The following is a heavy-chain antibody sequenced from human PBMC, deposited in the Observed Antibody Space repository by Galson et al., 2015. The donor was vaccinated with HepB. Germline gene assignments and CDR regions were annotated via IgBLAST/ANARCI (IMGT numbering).Heavy chain of an antibody. Sequence: CAISGDSVSSDSAAWNWIRQSPSRGLEWLGRTYYRSNWYYDYAASVKSRIIINADTSRNQFSQQLNSVSPEDTAVYYCARDAPGGETIYDYWGQGTLVTVSS. CDR3: ARDAPGGETIYDY. J-gene: IGHJ4*02. D-gene: IGHD4-23*01. CDR1: GDSVSSDSAA. V-gene: IGHV6-1*01. CDR2: TYYRSNWYY.